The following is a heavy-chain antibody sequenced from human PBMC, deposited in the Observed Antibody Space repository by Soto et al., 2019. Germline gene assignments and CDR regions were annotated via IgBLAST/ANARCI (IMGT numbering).Heavy chain of an antibody. J-gene: IGHJ6*02. CDR3: AREDRGYDMGRYYSDMDV. V-gene: IGHV3-48*02. D-gene: IGHD5-12*01. CDR2: ISSSSGTI. Sequence: EVQLVESGGGLVQPGGSLRLSCAASGFTFSSYSMNWVRQTPGKGLEWVSYISSSSGTIYYADSVKGRFTISRDNAKTSLYLQMNSLRDEDTAVYCCAREDRGYDMGRYYSDMDVWGQGTTVTVSS. CDR1: GFTFSSYS.